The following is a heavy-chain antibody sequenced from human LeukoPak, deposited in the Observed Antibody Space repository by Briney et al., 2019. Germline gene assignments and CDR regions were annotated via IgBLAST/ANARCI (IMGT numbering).Heavy chain of an antibody. V-gene: IGHV3-23*01. CDR2: ISGSGGRA. J-gene: IGHJ6*02. Sequence: GGSLRLSCAASEFTFSSYAMNWVRQAPGKGLEWVSAISGSGGRAYYADSVKGRFTISRDNSKNTLYLQMNSLKTEDTAVYYCTTAPFGVVIIVAVWGQGTTVTVSS. D-gene: IGHD3-3*01. CDR3: TTAPFGVVIIVAV. CDR1: EFTFSSYA.